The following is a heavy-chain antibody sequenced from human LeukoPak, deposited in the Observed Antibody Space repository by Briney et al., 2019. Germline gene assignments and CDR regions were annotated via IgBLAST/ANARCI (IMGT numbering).Heavy chain of an antibody. Sequence: GGSLRLSCAASGFTFSSYSMNWARQAPGKGLEWVSSISSSSSYIYYADSVKGRFTISRDNAKNSLYLQMNSLRAEDTAVYYCASYGDSDYWGQGTLVTASS. CDR3: ASYGDSDY. D-gene: IGHD4-17*01. CDR2: ISSSSSYI. V-gene: IGHV3-21*01. CDR1: GFTFSSYS. J-gene: IGHJ4*02.